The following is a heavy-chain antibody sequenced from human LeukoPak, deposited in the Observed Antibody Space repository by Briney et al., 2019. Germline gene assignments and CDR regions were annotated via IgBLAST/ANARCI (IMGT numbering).Heavy chain of an antibody. CDR1: GYTFTSYA. Sequence: ASVKVSCKASGYTFTSYAINWLRQAPGQGLEWMAWISTYNGNTNYAQKIQGRVTMTTDTSTSTAYMELRSLRSDDTAVYYCARASTSPRYSSGWFRYWGQGTLVTVSS. D-gene: IGHD6-19*01. CDR2: ISTYNGNT. J-gene: IGHJ4*02. CDR3: ARASTSPRYSSGWFRY. V-gene: IGHV1-18*01.